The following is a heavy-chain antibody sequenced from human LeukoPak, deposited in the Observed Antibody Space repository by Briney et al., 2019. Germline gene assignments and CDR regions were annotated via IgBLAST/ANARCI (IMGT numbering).Heavy chain of an antibody. Sequence: GGSLRLSCAASGFTFSSFWMSWVRQAPGKGLEWVANIKQDGSERYYVDSVKGRFTISRDNAKNSLYLQMNSLRAEDTAVYYCARDKEVRGVIGGMDVWGQGTTVTVS. V-gene: IGHV3-7*04. CDR3: ARDKEVRGVIGGMDV. D-gene: IGHD3-10*01. CDR2: IKQDGSER. J-gene: IGHJ6*02. CDR1: GFTFSSFW.